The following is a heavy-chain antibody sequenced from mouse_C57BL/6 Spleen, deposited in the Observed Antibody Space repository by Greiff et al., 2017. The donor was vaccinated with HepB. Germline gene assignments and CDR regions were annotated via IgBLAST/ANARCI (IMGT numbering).Heavy chain of an antibody. CDR1: GYTFTSYW. Sequence: VQLQQPGAELVKPGASVKMSCKASGYTFTSYWITWVKQRPGQGLEWIGDIYPGSGSTNYNEKFKSKATLTVDTSSSTAYMQLSSLTSEDSAVYYCARYGGYYDAMDYWGQGTSVTVSS. CDR2: IYPGSGST. CDR3: ARYGGYYDAMDY. V-gene: IGHV1-55*01. J-gene: IGHJ4*01. D-gene: IGHD2-2*01.